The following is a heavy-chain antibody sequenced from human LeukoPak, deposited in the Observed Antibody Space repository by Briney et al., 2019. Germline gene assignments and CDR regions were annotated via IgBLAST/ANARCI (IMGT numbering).Heavy chain of an antibody. CDR3: AKDRGVTVAARPPHDY. CDR2: ISGSGGST. V-gene: IGHV3-23*01. CDR1: GLTFSSYA. Sequence: GGSLRLSCAASGLTFSSYAMSWVRQAPGKGLEWVSAISGSGGSTYYADSVKGRFTISRDNSKNTLYLQMNSLRAEDTAVYYCAKDRGVTVAARPPHDYWGQGTLVTVSS. D-gene: IGHD6-6*01. J-gene: IGHJ4*02.